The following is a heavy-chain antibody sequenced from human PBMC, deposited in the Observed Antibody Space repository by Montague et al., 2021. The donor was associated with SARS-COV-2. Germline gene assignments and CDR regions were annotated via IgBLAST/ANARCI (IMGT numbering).Heavy chain of an antibody. Sequence: SLRLSCAASGFSFRNYGMNWVRQAPGKGLEWVVVIWFDGRKKYYADSVEGRFTVSRDNSKNTLYLEMNSLRAEDTGVYYCARDRLDILSPGRGMDVWGQGTTVTAS. D-gene: IGHD3-9*01. J-gene: IGHJ6*02. CDR1: GFSFRNYG. V-gene: IGHV3-33*01. CDR3: ARDRLDILSPGRGMDV. CDR2: IWFDGRKK.